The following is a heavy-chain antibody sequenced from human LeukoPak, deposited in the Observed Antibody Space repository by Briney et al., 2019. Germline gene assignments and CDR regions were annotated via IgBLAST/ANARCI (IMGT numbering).Heavy chain of an antibody. D-gene: IGHD2-15*01. CDR1: GGSISSSSYY. CDR3: ARDIRSGDAFDI. V-gene: IGHV4-39*07. CDR2: IYYSGST. Sequence: PSETLSLTCTVSGGSISSSSYYWGWIRQPPGKGLEWIGSIYYSGSTYYNPSLKSRVTISVDTSKNQFSLKLSSVTAADTAVYYCARDIRSGDAFDIWGQGTMVTVSS. J-gene: IGHJ3*02.